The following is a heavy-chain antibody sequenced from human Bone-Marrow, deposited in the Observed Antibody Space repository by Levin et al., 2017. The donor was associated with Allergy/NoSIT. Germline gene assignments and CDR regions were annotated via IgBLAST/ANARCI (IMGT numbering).Heavy chain of an antibody. CDR1: GFTFSSYA. V-gene: IGHV3-30-3*01. CDR3: ARAGPGGSYYRLYYFDY. D-gene: IGHD1-26*01. J-gene: IGHJ4*02. CDR2: ISYDGSNK. Sequence: GESLKISCAASGFTFSSYAMHWVRQAPGKGLEWVAVISYDGSNKYYADSVKGRFTISRDNSKNTLYLQMNSLRAEDTAVYYCARAGPGGSYYRLYYFDYWGQGTLVTVSS.